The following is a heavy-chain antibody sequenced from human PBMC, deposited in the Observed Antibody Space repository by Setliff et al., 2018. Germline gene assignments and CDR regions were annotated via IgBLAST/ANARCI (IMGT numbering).Heavy chain of an antibody. J-gene: IGHJ4*02. CDR2: IWSDGTNK. Sequence: GGSLRLSCAVSGFIVSNNEMSWVRQAPGKGLEWVAFIWSDGTNKYYADSVKGRFTISKDNSKNTLYLQMNSLRTEDTAVYYCARDGDYGDYERYYFDYWGQGTLVTVSS. CDR3: ARDGDYGDYERYYFDY. V-gene: IGHV3-30*02. CDR1: GFIVSNNE. D-gene: IGHD4-17*01.